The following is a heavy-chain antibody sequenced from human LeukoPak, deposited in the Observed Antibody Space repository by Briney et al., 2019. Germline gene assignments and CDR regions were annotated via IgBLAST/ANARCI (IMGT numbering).Heavy chain of an antibody. Sequence: GGSLRLSCAASGFTFSSYGMHWVRQAPGKGLEWVAVISYDGSHKYYSDSVKGRFTISRDNSKNTLYLQMNSLRAEDTAVYYCARVGYGSGSYYTYFDYWGQGTLVTVSS. CDR2: ISYDGSHK. J-gene: IGHJ4*02. D-gene: IGHD3-10*01. V-gene: IGHV3-30*03. CDR1: GFTFSSYG. CDR3: ARVGYGSGSYYTYFDY.